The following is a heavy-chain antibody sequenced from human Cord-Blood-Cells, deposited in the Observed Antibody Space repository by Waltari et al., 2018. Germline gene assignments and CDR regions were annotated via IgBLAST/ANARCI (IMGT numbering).Heavy chain of an antibody. V-gene: IGHV4-34*01. CDR1: GGSFSGYY. J-gene: IGHJ6*02. CDR3: ARSDVDIVATIKDPDYYYGMDV. D-gene: IGHD5-12*01. Sequence: QVQLQQWGAGLLKPSETLSLTCAVDGGSFSGYYWRWIRQPPGKGLEWIGEINLSGSTNPNPSSKVRVTKSVDTSKNQFSLKLSSVTAADTAVYYCARSDVDIVATIKDPDYYYGMDVWGQGTTVTVSS. CDR2: INLSGST.